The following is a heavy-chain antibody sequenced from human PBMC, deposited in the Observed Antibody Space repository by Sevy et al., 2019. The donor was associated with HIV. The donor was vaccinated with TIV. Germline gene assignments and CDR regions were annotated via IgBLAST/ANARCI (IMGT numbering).Heavy chain of an antibody. V-gene: IGHV4-34*01. CDR2: INHSGST. CDR3: ARAPPVVVVPGAPSWFDP. J-gene: IGHJ5*02. CDR1: GGSFSGYY. D-gene: IGHD2-2*01. Sequence: SETLSLTCAVYGGSFSGYYWNWIRQSPGKGLEWIGEINHSGSTHYNPSLKGRVTISVDTSKNQFSLRLNSVTAAGTAVYYCARAPPVVVVPGAPSWFDPWGQGTLVTVSS.